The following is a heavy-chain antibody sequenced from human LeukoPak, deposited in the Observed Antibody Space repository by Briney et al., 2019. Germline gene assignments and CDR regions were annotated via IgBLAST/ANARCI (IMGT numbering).Heavy chain of an antibody. V-gene: IGHV3-30*04. Sequence: GGSLRLSCAASGFTFSKHAMLWVRRAPGKGLEWVALISHDGGDRFYADSVKGRFTISRDNSKNTVSLQLNTLRTDDTAIYYCAGAAAAFDYWGQGTLVTVSS. J-gene: IGHJ4*02. CDR2: ISHDGGDR. D-gene: IGHD6-13*01. CDR1: GFTFSKHA. CDR3: AGAAAAFDY.